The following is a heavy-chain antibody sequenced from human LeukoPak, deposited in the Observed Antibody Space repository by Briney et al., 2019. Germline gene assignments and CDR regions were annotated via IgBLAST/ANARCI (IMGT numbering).Heavy chain of an antibody. CDR3: ARERGRFDY. D-gene: IGHD3-16*01. J-gene: IGHJ4*02. CDR2: IYTTGST. V-gene: IGHV4-4*07. CDR1: GASISSYF. Sequence: PSQTLSLTCTVSGASISSYFWSWVRQPAGKGLEWIGRIYTTGSTNYNPSLKSRVTMSVDTSKKQFSLKLISVTAADTAVYYCARERGRFDYWGQGTLVTVSS.